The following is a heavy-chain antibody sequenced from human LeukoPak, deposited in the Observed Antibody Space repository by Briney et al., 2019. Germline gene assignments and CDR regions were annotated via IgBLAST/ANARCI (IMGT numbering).Heavy chain of an antibody. CDR3: AKDLSSGGGYD. D-gene: IGHD3-16*01. J-gene: IGHJ4*02. Sequence: GGSLRLSCAASGFNFTNYVMHWVRQAPGKGLEWVSFIGSDGSDKHYADSVKGRFTISRDNSKNTLYLQMNSLRPEDTAVYYCAKDLSSGGGYDWGQGTLVTVSS. V-gene: IGHV3-30*02. CDR2: IGSDGSDK. CDR1: GFNFTNYV.